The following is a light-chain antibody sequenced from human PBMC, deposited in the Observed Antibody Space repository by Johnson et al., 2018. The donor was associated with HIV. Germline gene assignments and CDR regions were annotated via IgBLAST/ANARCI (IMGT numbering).Light chain of an antibody. Sequence: QSVLTQPPSVSAAPGQKVTISCSGSSSNIGSNYVSWYQQLPGTAPKLLIYDNNKRPSGIPDRFSGSKSGTSASLGITGLQTGDEADYYCGTWDSSLSTFYVFGTGTKVTV. J-gene: IGLJ1*01. CDR2: DNN. V-gene: IGLV1-51*01. CDR3: GTWDSSLSTFYV. CDR1: SSNIGSNY.